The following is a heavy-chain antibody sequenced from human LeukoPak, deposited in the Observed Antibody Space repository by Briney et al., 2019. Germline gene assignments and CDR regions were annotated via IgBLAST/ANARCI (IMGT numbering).Heavy chain of an antibody. Sequence: GGSLRLSCAASGFTFSSYGMHWVRQAPGKGLEWVALIWYDGSNKYYADSVKGRLTISRDNSKNTLYLQMNSLRAEDTAVYYCARALPSLEDTAMVSYWGQGTLVTVSS. CDR2: IWYDGSNK. V-gene: IGHV3-30*02. J-gene: IGHJ4*02. CDR1: GFTFSSYG. CDR3: ARALPSLEDTAMVSY. D-gene: IGHD5-18*01.